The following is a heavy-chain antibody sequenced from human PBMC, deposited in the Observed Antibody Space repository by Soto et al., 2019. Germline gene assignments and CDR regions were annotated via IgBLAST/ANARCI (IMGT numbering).Heavy chain of an antibody. Sequence: TSETLSPTCTVSGGSVSGGSYFLSWVRQPPGKGLEWIGYFYYSGSTKYNPSLKSRVTILEDTSKNQFSLKLNSVTAADTAVYYCAREGRMGTFDYWGQGALVTVSS. D-gene: IGHD1-1*01. CDR1: GGSVSGGSYF. CDR3: AREGRMGTFDY. CDR2: FYYSGST. V-gene: IGHV4-61*01. J-gene: IGHJ4*02.